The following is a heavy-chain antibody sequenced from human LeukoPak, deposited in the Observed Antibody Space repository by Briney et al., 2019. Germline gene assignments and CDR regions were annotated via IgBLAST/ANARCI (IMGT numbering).Heavy chain of an antibody. CDR3: ARAHCSSTSCYNWFDP. D-gene: IGHD2-2*01. CDR1: GGSISSYY. CDR2: IYTSGST. V-gene: IGHV4-4*07. Sequence: RSETLSLTCTVSGGSISSYYWSWIRQPAGKGLEWIGRIYTSGSTNYNPSLKSRVTMSVDTSKNQFSLKLSSVTAADTAVYYCARAHCSSTSCYNWFDPWGQGTLVTVSS. J-gene: IGHJ5*02.